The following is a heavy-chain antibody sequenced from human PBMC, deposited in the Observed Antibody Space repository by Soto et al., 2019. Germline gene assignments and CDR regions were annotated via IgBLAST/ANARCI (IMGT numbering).Heavy chain of an antibody. CDR1: GGSISSYY. D-gene: IGHD6-13*01. Sequence: QVQLQESGPGLVKPSETLSLTCTVSGGSISSYYWSWIRQPPGKGPEWIGYIYYSGSTNYNPSLKSRVTISVDTSKNQFSLKLSSVTAADTAVYYCAREGAAGTYDYWGQGTLVTVSS. CDR2: IYYSGST. CDR3: AREGAAGTYDY. J-gene: IGHJ4*02. V-gene: IGHV4-59*01.